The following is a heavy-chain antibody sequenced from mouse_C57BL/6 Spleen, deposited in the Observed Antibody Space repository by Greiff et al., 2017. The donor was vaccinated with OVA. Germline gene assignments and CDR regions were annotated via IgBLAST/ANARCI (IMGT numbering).Heavy chain of an antibody. CDR1: GYTFTDYN. J-gene: IGHJ4*01. CDR2: INPNNGGT. V-gene: IGHV1-18*01. CDR3: ARKNSNNDAMDY. Sequence: VQLQQSGPELVKPGASVKIPCKASGYTFTDYNMDWVKQSHGKSLEWIGDINPNNGGTIYNQKFKGKATLTVDKSSSTAYMELRSLTSEDTAVYYCARKNSNNDAMDYWGQGTSVTVSS. D-gene: IGHD2-5*01.